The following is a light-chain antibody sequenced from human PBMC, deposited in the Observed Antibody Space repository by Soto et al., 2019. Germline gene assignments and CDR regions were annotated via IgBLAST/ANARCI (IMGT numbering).Light chain of an antibody. CDR1: SSDVGSYNL. V-gene: IGLV2-23*02. J-gene: IGLJ1*01. Sequence: QSVLTQPASVSGCPGQSITISCTGTSSDVGSYNLVSWYQQHPGKAPKLMIYEVSKRPSGVSNRFSGSKSGNTASLTISGLHAEDEADYSCCSYAGSSTFVFGTGTKLTVL. CDR3: CSYAGSSTFV. CDR2: EVS.